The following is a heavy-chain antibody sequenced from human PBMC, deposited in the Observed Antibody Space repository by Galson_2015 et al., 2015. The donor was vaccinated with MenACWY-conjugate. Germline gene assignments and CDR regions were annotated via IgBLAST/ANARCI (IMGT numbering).Heavy chain of an antibody. Sequence: DSINSNHWWSWVRQSPGKGLEWIGEVYHSGATNYSPSFKSRVPISVDTSKNQFSLHVNSVTAADTAVYYCARGWSPAHYYYYGMDVWGQGTTVTVSS. CDR2: VYHSGAT. CDR3: ARGWSPAHYYYYGMDV. V-gene: IGHV4-4*02. D-gene: IGHD6-19*01. J-gene: IGHJ6*02. CDR1: DSINSNHW.